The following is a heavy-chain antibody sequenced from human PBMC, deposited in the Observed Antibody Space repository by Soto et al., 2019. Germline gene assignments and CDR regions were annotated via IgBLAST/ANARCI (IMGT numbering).Heavy chain of an antibody. CDR2: ISSSSSYI. CDR1: GFTFSSYS. J-gene: IGHJ6*02. Sequence: PGGSLRLSCAASGFTFSSYSVNWVRQAPGKGLEWVSSISSSSSYIYYADSVKGRFTISRDNAKNSLYLQMNSLRAEDTAVYYCARTKETKNYYYYGMDVWGQGTTVTVSS. D-gene: IGHD1-7*01. V-gene: IGHV3-21*01. CDR3: ARTKETKNYYYYGMDV.